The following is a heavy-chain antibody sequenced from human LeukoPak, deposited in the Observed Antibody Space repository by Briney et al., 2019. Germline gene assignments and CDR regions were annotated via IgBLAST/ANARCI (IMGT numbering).Heavy chain of an antibody. CDR1: GFTFSSYW. CDR2: INSDGSST. Sequence: PGGSLRLSCAASGFTFSSYWMHWVRQAPGKGLVWVSRINSDGSSTSYADSVKGRFTISRDNAKNTLYLQMNSLRAEDTAVYYCARARARAIFGVVSTPISYYYYYMDVWGKGTTVTVSS. J-gene: IGHJ6*03. CDR3: ARARARAIFGVVSTPISYYYYYMDV. V-gene: IGHV3-74*01. D-gene: IGHD3-3*01.